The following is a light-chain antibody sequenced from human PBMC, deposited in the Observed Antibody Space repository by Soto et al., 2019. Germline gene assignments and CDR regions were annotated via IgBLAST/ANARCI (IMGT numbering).Light chain of an antibody. CDR1: QGIGND. Sequence: AIQLTQSPSSLSASVGDRVTISCRASQGIGNDLAWYQQKPGKAPRLLIFAASNLQSGVPSRFSGSGSGTDFTLTISRLQPEDFETHYCLQLYNFSWTFGQGTQVDIX. CDR2: AAS. CDR3: LQLYNFSWT. J-gene: IGKJ1*01. V-gene: IGKV1-6*01.